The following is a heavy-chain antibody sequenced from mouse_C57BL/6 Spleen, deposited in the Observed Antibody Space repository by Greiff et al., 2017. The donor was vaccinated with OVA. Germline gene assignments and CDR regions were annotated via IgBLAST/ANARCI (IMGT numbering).Heavy chain of an antibody. Sequence: QVQLKQPGAELVKPGASVKLSCKASGYTFTSYWMHWVKQRPGQGLEWIGMIHPNSGSTNYNEKFKSKATLTVDKSSSTAYMQLSSLTSEDSAVYYCARSGDYGPRGYFDYWGQGTTLTVSS. J-gene: IGHJ2*01. CDR3: ARSGDYGPRGYFDY. CDR1: GYTFTSYW. D-gene: IGHD1-1*01. V-gene: IGHV1-64*01. CDR2: IHPNSGST.